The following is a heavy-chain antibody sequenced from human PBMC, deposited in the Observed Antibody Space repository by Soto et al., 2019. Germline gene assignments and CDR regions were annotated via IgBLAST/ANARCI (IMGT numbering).Heavy chain of an antibody. D-gene: IGHD4-17*01. Sequence: ASVKVSCKASGYTFTSYGISWVRQAPGQGLEWMGWISAYNGNTNYAQKLQGRVTMTTDTSTSTAYMELRSLRSDDTAVYYCARGPTNGDYVGLLNYWGQGTLVTVSS. CDR2: ISAYNGNT. CDR1: GYTFTSYG. V-gene: IGHV1-18*01. CDR3: ARGPTNGDYVGLLNY. J-gene: IGHJ4*02.